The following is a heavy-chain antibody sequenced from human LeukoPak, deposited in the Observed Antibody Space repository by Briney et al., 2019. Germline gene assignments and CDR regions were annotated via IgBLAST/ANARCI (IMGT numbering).Heavy chain of an antibody. Sequence: SETLSLTCAVYGGSFSGYYWSWIRQPPGKGLEWIGEINHSGSTNYNPSLKSRVTISVDTSKNQFSLKLSSVTAADTAVYYCARVHIAAAGISNWFDPWGQGTLATVSS. J-gene: IGHJ5*02. CDR2: INHSGST. CDR3: ARVHIAAAGISNWFDP. D-gene: IGHD6-13*01. CDR1: GGSFSGYY. V-gene: IGHV4-34*01.